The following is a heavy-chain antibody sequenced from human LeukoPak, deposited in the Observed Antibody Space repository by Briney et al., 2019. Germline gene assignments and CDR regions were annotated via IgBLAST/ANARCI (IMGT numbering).Heavy chain of an antibody. CDR1: GFTFSSYR. D-gene: IGHD3-10*02. J-gene: IGHJ4*02. Sequence: GGSLRLSCAASGFTFSSYRMNWVRQAPGKGLEWVSSISSSSTNIYYADSLKGRFTISRDNAKNSLYLQMNSLRAEDTAVYYCARHASAYVRNFHYWGQGTLVTVSS. V-gene: IGHV3-21*01. CDR2: ISSSSTNI. CDR3: ARHASAYVRNFHY.